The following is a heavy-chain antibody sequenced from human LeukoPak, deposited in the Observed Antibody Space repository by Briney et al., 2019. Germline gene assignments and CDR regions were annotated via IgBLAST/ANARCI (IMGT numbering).Heavy chain of an antibody. J-gene: IGHJ4*02. CDR2: INHSGST. D-gene: IGHD3-10*01. CDR3: ARLLWFGDFDY. CDR1: GGSFSGYY. V-gene: IGHV4-34*01. Sequence: SETLSLTCAVYGGSFSGYYWSWIRQPPGKGLEWIGEINHSGSTNYNPSPKSRVTISVDTSKNQFSLKLSSVTAADTAVYYCARLLWFGDFDYWGQGTLVTVSS.